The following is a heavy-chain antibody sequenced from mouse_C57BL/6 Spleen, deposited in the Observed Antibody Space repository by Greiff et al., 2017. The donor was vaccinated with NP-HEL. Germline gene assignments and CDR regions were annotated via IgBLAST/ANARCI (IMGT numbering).Heavy chain of an antibody. CDR2: IYPGSGNT. Sequence: QVQLQQSGPELVKPGASVKISCKASGYSFTSYYIHWVKQRPGQGLEWIGWIYPGSGNTKYNEKFKGKATLTADTSSSTAYMQLSSLTSEDSAVYYCARPNYYGSSYSYWYFDVWGTGTTVTVSS. CDR3: ARPNYYGSSYSYWYFDV. J-gene: IGHJ1*03. D-gene: IGHD1-1*01. V-gene: IGHV1-66*01. CDR1: GYSFTSYY.